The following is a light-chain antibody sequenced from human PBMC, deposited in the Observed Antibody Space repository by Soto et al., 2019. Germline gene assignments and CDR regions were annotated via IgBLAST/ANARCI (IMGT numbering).Light chain of an antibody. CDR3: QQRSTGPPLS. J-gene: IGKJ4*01. CDR2: DAS. V-gene: IGKV3-11*01. CDR1: QSVDNY. Sequence: EIVLTQSPDTLSLSPGERATLSCRASQSVDNYLAWYQQRPGQAPRLLIYDASNRASGIPARFSGSGYVTDFTLTISSIAPEYFAVDSLQQRSTGPPLSCGVGTKVEIK.